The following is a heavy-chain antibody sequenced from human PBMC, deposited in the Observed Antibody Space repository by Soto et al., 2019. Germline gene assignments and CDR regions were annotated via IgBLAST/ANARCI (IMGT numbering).Heavy chain of an antibody. J-gene: IGHJ4*02. V-gene: IGHV3-23*01. D-gene: IGHD4-17*01. CDR2: ISGSGGST. CDR1: GFTFSSYA. Sequence: GGSLRLSCAASGFTFSSYAMSWVRQAPGKGLEWVSAISGSGGSTYYADSVKGRFTISRDNSKNTLYLQMNSLRAEDTAVYYCAKEGDLDYGDYLGPFRAFDYWGQGTLVTVSS. CDR3: AKEGDLDYGDYLGPFRAFDY.